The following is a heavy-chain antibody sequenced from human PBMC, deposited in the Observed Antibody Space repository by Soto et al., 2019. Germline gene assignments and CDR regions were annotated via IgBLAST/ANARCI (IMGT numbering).Heavy chain of an antibody. Sequence: PGGSLRLSCAASGFTFSTYAMSWVRQAPGKGLEWVSAITASGGSAYYAGSVQGRFTISRDNSKNTLFLQMNSLRGEDSALYYCVRKFCISTSCFYSFDNWGQGTLVTVS. CDR3: VRKFCISTSCFYSFDN. CDR2: ITASGGSA. CDR1: GFTFSTYA. D-gene: IGHD2-2*01. V-gene: IGHV3-23*01. J-gene: IGHJ4*02.